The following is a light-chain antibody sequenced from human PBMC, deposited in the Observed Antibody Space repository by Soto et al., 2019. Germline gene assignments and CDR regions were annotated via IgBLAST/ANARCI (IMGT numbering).Light chain of an antibody. V-gene: IGKV1-33*01. J-gene: IGKJ3*01. CDR3: QQYDNLFT. CDR1: QDISNY. Sequence: DIQMTQSPSSLSASVGDRVTITCQASQDISNYLNWYQQKPGKAPKLLIYDASNLETGVPSRFXXXXXGTXFXXTIXXLXXXDIATYYCQQYDNLFTFGPGTKVDIK. CDR2: DAS.